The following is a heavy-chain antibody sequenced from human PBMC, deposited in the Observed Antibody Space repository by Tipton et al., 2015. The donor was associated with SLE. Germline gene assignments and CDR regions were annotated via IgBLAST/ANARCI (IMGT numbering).Heavy chain of an antibody. J-gene: IGHJ4*02. V-gene: IGHV4-59*01. Sequence: TLSLTCAVYGGSFSSYSWNWIRQPPGKGLEWIGYIYYSGSTNYNPSLKSRVAISVDTSKNQFSLKLSSVTAADTAVYYCARARLFFFDYWGQGTLVTVSS. CDR3: ARARLFFFDY. CDR1: GGSFSSYS. CDR2: IYYSGST.